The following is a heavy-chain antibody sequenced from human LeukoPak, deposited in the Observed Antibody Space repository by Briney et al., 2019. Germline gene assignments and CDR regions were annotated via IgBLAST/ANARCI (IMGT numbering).Heavy chain of an antibody. CDR2: IYSGGRT. D-gene: IGHD2-21*02. V-gene: IGHV3-53*01. CDR1: GFAFSDAW. J-gene: IGHJ4*02. Sequence: PGGSLRLSCAASGFAFSDAWMNWIRQAPGKGLEWVSVIYSGGRTYYADSVKGRFTISRDNSKSTLYLQMNSLRAEDTAVYYCARGDVYFDYWGQGTLVTVSS. CDR3: ARGDVYFDY.